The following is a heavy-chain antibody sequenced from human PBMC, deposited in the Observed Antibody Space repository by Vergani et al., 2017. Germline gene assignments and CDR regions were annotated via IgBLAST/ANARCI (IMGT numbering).Heavy chain of an antibody. Sequence: QLLESGGGLIQPGGSLRLSCAASGFTFNSYAMTWVRQAPGQGLEWVSGINNNGGSTYYADSVKGRLTISRDNSKNTPYLQMTDLRAEDTATYYCAQECGSTSVPDRGGAYEVLGHGTMVTVSS. CDR1: GFTFNSYA. V-gene: IGHV3-23*01. CDR3: AQECGSTSVPDRGGAYEV. D-gene: IGHD2-2*01. CDR2: INNNGGST. J-gene: IGHJ3*01.